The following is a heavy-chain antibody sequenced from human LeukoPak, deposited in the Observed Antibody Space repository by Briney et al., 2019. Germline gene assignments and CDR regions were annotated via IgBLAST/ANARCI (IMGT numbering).Heavy chain of an antibody. V-gene: IGHV3-30*18. CDR2: ISFDGTNT. Sequence: GGSLRLSCAASGFTFYSYGIHWVRQAPGKGLEWVSFISFDGTNTYYAESVKGRFTISRDNSRNTLYLQMNSVGPEDTAIYFCAKGSGSPDHWGQGTLVIVSS. J-gene: IGHJ4*02. CDR1: GFTFYSYG. CDR3: AKGSGSPDH. D-gene: IGHD3-10*01.